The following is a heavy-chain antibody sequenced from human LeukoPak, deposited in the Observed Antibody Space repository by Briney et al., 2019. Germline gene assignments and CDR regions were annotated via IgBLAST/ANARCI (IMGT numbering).Heavy chain of an antibody. D-gene: IGHD6-13*01. V-gene: IGHV3-53*01. Sequence: GGSLRLSCAASGFTVSSNYMSWVRQAPGKGLEWVSVIYSGGSTYYADSVKGRFTISRDNSKNTLYLQMNSLRAEDTAVYYCARDHSWHYFDYWGQGTLVTVSS. CDR3: ARDHSWHYFDY. CDR1: GFTVSSNY. CDR2: IYSGGST. J-gene: IGHJ4*02.